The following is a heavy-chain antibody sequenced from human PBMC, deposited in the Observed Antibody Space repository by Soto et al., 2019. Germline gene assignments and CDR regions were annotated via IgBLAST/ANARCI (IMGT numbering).Heavy chain of an antibody. V-gene: IGHV4-59*01. CDR2: IYYSGST. J-gene: IGHJ4*02. Sequence: SETLSLTCTVSGGSISSYYWSWIRQPPGKGLEWIGYIYYSGSTNYNPSLKSRVTISVDTSKNQFSLKLSSVTAADTAVYYCARFTNSYIDYWGQGTLVTVSS. CDR3: ARFTNSYIDY. CDR1: GGSISSYY. D-gene: IGHD5-18*01.